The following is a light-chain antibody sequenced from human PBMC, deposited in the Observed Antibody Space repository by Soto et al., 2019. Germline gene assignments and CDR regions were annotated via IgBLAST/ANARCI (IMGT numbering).Light chain of an antibody. CDR2: GAS. J-gene: IGKJ1*01. Sequence: EIVLTQSPGTLSSSPGERATLSCRASQSVSSSYLAWYQQKPGQAPRLLIYGASSRATGIPDRFSGSGSGTDFTLTISRLEPEDFAVYYCQPYCSSPRSFGQGTKVEIK. CDR1: QSVSSSY. CDR3: QPYCSSPRS. V-gene: IGKV3-20*01.